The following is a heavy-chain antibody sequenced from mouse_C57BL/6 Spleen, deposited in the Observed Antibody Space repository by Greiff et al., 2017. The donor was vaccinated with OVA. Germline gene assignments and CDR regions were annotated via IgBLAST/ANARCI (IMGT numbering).Heavy chain of an antibody. V-gene: IGHV1-64*01. J-gene: IGHJ4*01. D-gene: IGHD1-1*01. CDR2: IHPNSGST. Sequence: QVQLQQPGAELVKPGASVKLSCKASGYTFTSYWMHWVKQRPGQGLEWIGMIHPNSGSTNYNEKFKSKATLTVDKSSSTAYMQLSSLTSEDSAVYYCARWGITSAMDYWGQGTSVTVSS. CDR3: ARWGITSAMDY. CDR1: GYTFTSYW.